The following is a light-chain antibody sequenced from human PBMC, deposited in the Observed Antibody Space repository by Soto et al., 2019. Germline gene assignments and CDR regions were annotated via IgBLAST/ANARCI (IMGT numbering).Light chain of an antibody. CDR1: SSDVGGYNY. J-gene: IGLJ2*01. CDR3: SSYADSNNLV. V-gene: IGLV2-8*01. Sequence: QSALTQPPSASGSPGQSVTISCTGTSSDVGGYNYVSWYQQHPGKAPKLMIYEVSKRPSGVPDRFSGSKSGNTASLTVPGLQAEDEADYYCSSYADSNNLVFGGGTKLTVL. CDR2: EVS.